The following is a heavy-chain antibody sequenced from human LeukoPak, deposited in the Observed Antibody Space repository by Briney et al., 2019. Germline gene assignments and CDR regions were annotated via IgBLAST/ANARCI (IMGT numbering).Heavy chain of an antibody. J-gene: IGHJ6*03. D-gene: IGHD2-2*01. Sequence: GGSLRLSCAASEFSVGSNYMTWVRQAPGKGLEWVSLIYSGGSTYYADSVKGRFTISRDNSKNTLYLQMNSLRAEDTAVYYCAKDAVYQLLSYYYMDVWGKGTTVTVSS. CDR1: EFSVGSNY. CDR2: IYSGGST. CDR3: AKDAVYQLLSYYYMDV. V-gene: IGHV3-53*01.